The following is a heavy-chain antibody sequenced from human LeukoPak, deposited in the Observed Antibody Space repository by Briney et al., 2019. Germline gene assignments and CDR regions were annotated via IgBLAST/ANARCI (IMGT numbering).Heavy chain of an antibody. CDR2: IDHSGSA. V-gene: IGHV4-34*01. CDR1: RGSFNGYY. J-gene: IGHJ4*02. CDR3: ARVQQLADFDY. Sequence: SETLSLTCAVSRGSFNGYYWSWIRQPPGKGLEWIGEIDHSGSATYNPSLQSRVIISKDKSNNQFSLKLNSVTAADTAVYYCARVQQLADFDYWGQGNLVTVSS. D-gene: IGHD6-13*01.